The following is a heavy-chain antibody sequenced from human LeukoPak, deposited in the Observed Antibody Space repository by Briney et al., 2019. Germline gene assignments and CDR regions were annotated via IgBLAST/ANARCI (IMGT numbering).Heavy chain of an antibody. CDR2: INQDGSEK. Sequence: GGSLRLSCVASGFTFSTYWMSWVRQAPGKGLEWVANINQDGSEKYSVDSVKGRFTISRDNAKNSLYLQMDSLRAEDTAVYYCARDYYDVGLGADALDIWGQGTMVTVSS. CDR1: GFTFSTYW. CDR3: ARDYYDVGLGADALDI. D-gene: IGHD3-22*01. V-gene: IGHV3-7*05. J-gene: IGHJ3*02.